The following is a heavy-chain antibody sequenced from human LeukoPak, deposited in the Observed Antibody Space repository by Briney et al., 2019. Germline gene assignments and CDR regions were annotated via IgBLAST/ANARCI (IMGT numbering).Heavy chain of an antibody. Sequence: SETLSLTCTVSGGSIRSDYWSWIRQPPGKGLEWIGHTFSSGSTNYNPSLKSRVTISVDTSKNQFSLKLSSVTAADAAVYYCAARTSSWSPYYSYYAMDVWGQGTTVTVSS. CDR1: GGSIRSDY. CDR3: AARTSSWSPYYSYYAMDV. D-gene: IGHD6-13*01. CDR2: TFSSGST. J-gene: IGHJ6*02. V-gene: IGHV4-59*01.